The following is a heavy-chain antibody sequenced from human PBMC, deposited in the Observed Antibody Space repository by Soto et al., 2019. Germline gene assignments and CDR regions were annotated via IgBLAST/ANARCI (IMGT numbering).Heavy chain of an antibody. Sequence: SETLSLTCTVSGCSISSYYWSWIRQPPGKGLEWIGYIYYSGSTNYNPSLKSRVTISVDTSKNQFSLKLSSVTAADTAVYYCARVAVVPAAGDGMDVWGQGTTVT. CDR2: IYYSGST. V-gene: IGHV4-59*01. J-gene: IGHJ6*02. D-gene: IGHD2-2*01. CDR1: GCSISSYY. CDR3: ARVAVVPAAGDGMDV.